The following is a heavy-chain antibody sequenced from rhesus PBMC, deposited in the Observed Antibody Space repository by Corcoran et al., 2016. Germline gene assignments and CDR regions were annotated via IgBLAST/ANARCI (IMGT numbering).Heavy chain of an antibody. CDR2: IDPSDSDT. D-gene: IGHD3-3*01. Sequence: EVQLVQSGAEVKRPGESLKISCKTSGYSFTSYWISWVRQMPGKGLEWMGAIDPSDSDTSNNPSFHGQVTDAAETSISTAYLKWSRLKASDTATYYCAKEGRITIFGLVTQNYYGLDSWGQGVVVTVSS. J-gene: IGHJ6*01. CDR1: GYSFTSYW. V-gene: IGHV5-20*01. CDR3: AKEGRITIFGLVTQNYYGLDS.